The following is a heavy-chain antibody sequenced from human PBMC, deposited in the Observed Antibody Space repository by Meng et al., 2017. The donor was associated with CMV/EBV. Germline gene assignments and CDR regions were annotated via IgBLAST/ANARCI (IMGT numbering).Heavy chain of an antibody. V-gene: IGHV3-7*01. J-gene: IGHJ4*02. CDR2: IKQDGSEK. CDR1: GFTFSSYW. CDR3: AAGFNRADY. D-gene: IGHD1-14*01. Sequence: GESLKISCAASGFTFSSYWMSWVRQAPGKGLEWVANIKQDGSEKYYVDSVKGRFTISRDNAKNTLYLQMSNLRAEDTAVYYCAAGFNRADYWGQGTLVTVSS.